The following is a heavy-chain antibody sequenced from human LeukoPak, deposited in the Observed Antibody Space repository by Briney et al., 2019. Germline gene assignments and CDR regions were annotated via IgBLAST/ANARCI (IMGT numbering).Heavy chain of an antibody. D-gene: IGHD6-13*01. Sequence: SETLSLTCTVSGGSISSSSYYWGWIRQPSGKGLEWIGSIYYSGNTYYNPSLKSRVTISVDTSKNQFSLKLSSVTAADTAVYYCARSLDSSSWYYFDYWGQGTLVTVSS. J-gene: IGHJ4*02. V-gene: IGHV4-39*07. CDR2: IYYSGNT. CDR1: GGSISSSSYY. CDR3: ARSLDSSSWYYFDY.